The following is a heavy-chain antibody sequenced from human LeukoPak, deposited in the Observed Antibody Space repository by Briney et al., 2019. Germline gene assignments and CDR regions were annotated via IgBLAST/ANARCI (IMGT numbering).Heavy chain of an antibody. CDR1: GGPFSGYY. D-gene: IGHD2-15*01. Sequence: PSETLSLTCAVYGGPFSGYYWSWIRQPPGKGLEWIGEINHSGSTNYNPSLKSRVTISVDTSKNQFSLKLSSVTAADTAVYYCARGSRGSGGSCYRNWGQGTLVTVSS. J-gene: IGHJ4*02. CDR2: INHSGST. CDR3: ARGSRGSGGSCYRN. V-gene: IGHV4-34*01.